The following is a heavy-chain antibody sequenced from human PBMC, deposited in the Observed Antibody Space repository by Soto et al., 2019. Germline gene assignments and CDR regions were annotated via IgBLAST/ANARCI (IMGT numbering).Heavy chain of an antibody. CDR1: GGSFSGYY. D-gene: IGHD3-3*01. Sequence: QVQLQQWGAGLLKPSETLSLTCAVYGGSFSGYYWSWIRQPPGKGLEWIGEINHSGSTNYNPSLKSRVTISVDPSKNQFSLKLSSVTAADTAVYYCARGRGTIFGVVPYPRYYYYYYYMDVWGKGTTVTVSS. CDR3: ARGRGTIFGVVPYPRYYYYYYYMDV. CDR2: INHSGST. V-gene: IGHV4-34*01. J-gene: IGHJ6*03.